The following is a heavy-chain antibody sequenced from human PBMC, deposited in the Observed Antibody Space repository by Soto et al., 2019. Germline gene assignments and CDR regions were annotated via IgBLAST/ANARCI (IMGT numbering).Heavy chain of an antibody. D-gene: IGHD6-13*01. Sequence: EVQLVESGGGLVQPGGSLRLSCAASGFIFSTYSMNWVRQAPGKGLEWVSYISSSSGAIYYADSVKGRFTISRDNAKNSLSLQMNSLRDEDTAVYYCARDGDSSIWTDFDYWGQGTLVTVSS. CDR3: ARDGDSSIWTDFDY. J-gene: IGHJ4*02. CDR1: GFIFSTYS. CDR2: ISSSSGAI. V-gene: IGHV3-48*02.